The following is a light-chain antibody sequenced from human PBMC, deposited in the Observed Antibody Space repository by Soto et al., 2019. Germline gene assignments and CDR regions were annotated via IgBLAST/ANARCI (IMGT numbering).Light chain of an antibody. J-gene: IGLJ3*02. CDR1: SSNIGGNS. CDR3: SSFVSGATWV. CDR2: DDN. Sequence: SVLTQPPSVSAAPGQKVTISCSGSSSNIGGNSVSWYQQLPGTAPKLLIYDDNKRPSGIPDRFSGSKSGTSATLGITGFQTGDEADYYCSSFVSGATWVFGGGTKVTVL. V-gene: IGLV1-51*01.